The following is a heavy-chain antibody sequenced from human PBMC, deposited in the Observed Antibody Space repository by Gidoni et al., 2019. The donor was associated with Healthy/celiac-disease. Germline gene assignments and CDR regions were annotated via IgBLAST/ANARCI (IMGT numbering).Heavy chain of an antibody. CDR2: ISSSSSYI. CDR3: ARDFSPSFGVVIIGNYFDY. CDR1: AFPFTSYS. J-gene: IGHJ4*02. D-gene: IGHD3-3*01. V-gene: IGHV3-21*01. Sequence: VQLVESGGGVVQPGRSLILSCAASAFPFTSYSMNWVRQAPGKGLEWVSSISSSSSYIYYADSVKGRFTISRDNAKNSLYLQMNSLRAEDTAVYYCARDFSPSFGVVIIGNYFDYWGQGTLVTVSS.